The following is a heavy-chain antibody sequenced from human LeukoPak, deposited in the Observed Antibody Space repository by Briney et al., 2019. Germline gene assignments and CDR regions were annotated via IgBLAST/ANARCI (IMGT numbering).Heavy chain of an antibody. Sequence: GGSLRLSCAASGFTVSSNYMSWVRQAPGKGLEWVSVIYSGGSTYYADSVKGRFTISRDNSKNTLYLQMNSLRAEDTAVYYCARDLLRFLEWPHRGGFDYWGQGTLVTVSS. J-gene: IGHJ4*02. CDR1: GFTVSSNY. D-gene: IGHD3-3*01. CDR3: ARDLLRFLEWPHRGGFDY. CDR2: IYSGGST. V-gene: IGHV3-53*05.